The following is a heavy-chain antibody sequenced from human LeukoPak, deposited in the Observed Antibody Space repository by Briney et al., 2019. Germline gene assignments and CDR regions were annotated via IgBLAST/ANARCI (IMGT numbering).Heavy chain of an antibody. D-gene: IGHD2-15*01. CDR1: GFTLSSYG. CDR3: ARGQYSPDY. Sequence: GRSLRLSCAASGFTLSSYGMHWVRQAPGKGLEWVALIWYDGSNKYYTDSVKGRFTISRDNSKNTLHLQMNSLRAEDTAVYYCARGQYSPDYWGQGTLVTVSS. V-gene: IGHV3-33*01. CDR2: IWYDGSNK. J-gene: IGHJ4*02.